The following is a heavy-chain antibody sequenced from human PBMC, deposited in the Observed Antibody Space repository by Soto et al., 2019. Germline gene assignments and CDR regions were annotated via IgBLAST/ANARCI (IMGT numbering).Heavy chain of an antibody. CDR2: INAGNGNT. J-gene: IGHJ6*02. CDR1: GDSFTSYA. CDR3: ARDGGYSYGSPGSHYYYYGMDV. D-gene: IGHD5-18*01. V-gene: IGHV1-3*01. Sequence: GTSVKVSCEASGDSFTSYAMHWVRQAPEQRLEWMGWINAGNGNTKYSQKFQGRVTITRDTSASTAYMELSSLRSEDTAVYYCARDGGYSYGSPGSHYYYYGMDVWGQGTTVTVSS.